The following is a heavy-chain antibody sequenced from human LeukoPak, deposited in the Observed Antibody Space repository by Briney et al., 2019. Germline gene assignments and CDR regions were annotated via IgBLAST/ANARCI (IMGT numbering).Heavy chain of an antibody. CDR1: GFTFSNAW. CDR2: ITSKTDVGTT. Sequence: GGSLRLSCAASGFTFSNAWMTWVRQAPGKGLEWVGRITSKTDVGTTDYAAPVKGRFTISRDDSKNTLYLQMNSLKTEDTAVYYCTTGLWGFGESRYFDYWGQGTLVTVSS. D-gene: IGHD3-10*01. J-gene: IGHJ4*02. CDR3: TTGLWGFGESRYFDY. V-gene: IGHV3-15*01.